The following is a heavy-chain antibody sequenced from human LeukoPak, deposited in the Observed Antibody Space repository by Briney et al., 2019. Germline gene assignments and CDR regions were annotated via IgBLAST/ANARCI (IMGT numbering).Heavy chain of an antibody. D-gene: IGHD3-3*01. CDR1: GGSFSGYY. V-gene: IGHV4-34*01. Sequence: SETLSLTCAVYGGSFSGYYWSWIRRPPGKGLEWIGEINHSGSTNYNPSLKSRVTISVDTSKNQFSLKLSSVTAADTAVYYCARARTLRFLEWWGRGGPNWFDPWGQGTLVTVSS. CDR3: ARARTLRFLEWWGRGGPNWFDP. CDR2: INHSGST. J-gene: IGHJ5*02.